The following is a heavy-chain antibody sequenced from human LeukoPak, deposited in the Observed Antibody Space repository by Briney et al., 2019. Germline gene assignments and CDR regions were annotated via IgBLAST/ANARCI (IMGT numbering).Heavy chain of an antibody. CDR2: INPNSGGT. D-gene: IGHD4-17*01. Sequence: GASVKVSCKASGYTFTGYYMHWVRQAPGQGLEWMGWINPNSGGTNYAQKFQGRVTMTRDTSISTAYMELSRLRSDDTAVYYCARATVTTKVGDLDYWGQGTLVTVSS. V-gene: IGHV1-2*02. CDR3: ARATVTTKVGDLDY. CDR1: GYTFTGYY. J-gene: IGHJ4*02.